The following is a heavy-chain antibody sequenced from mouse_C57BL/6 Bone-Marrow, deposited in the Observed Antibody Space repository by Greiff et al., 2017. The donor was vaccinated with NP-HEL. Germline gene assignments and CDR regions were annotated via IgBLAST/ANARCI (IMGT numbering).Heavy chain of an antibody. CDR1: GFTFSDYY. CDR2: ISNGGGST. Sequence: DVQLVESGGGLVQPGGSLKLSCAASGFTFSDYYMYWVRQTPEKRLEWVAYISNGGGSTYYPDTVKGRFTISRDNAKNTLYLQMSRLKSEDTAMYYCARGWFAYWGQGTLVTVSA. CDR3: ARGWFAY. J-gene: IGHJ3*01. V-gene: IGHV5-12*01.